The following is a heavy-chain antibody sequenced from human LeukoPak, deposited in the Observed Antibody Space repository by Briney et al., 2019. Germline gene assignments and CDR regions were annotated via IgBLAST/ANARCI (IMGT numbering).Heavy chain of an antibody. CDR1: GFPFSSYA. CDR3: ARDSSSSWYVSYGMDV. Sequence: GGSLRLSCEASGFPFSSYAMTWVRQAPGKGLEWVSSIGSDGKTHYSESVKGRFVISRDNAKNSLHLQMNSLRDEDTAVYYCARDSSSSWYVSYGMDVWGQGTTVTVSS. V-gene: IGHV3-69-1*01. D-gene: IGHD6-13*01. CDR2: IGSDGKT. J-gene: IGHJ6*02.